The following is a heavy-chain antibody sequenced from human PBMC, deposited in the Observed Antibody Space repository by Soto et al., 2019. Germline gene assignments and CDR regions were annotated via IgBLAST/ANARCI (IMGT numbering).Heavy chain of an antibody. D-gene: IGHD6-13*01. Sequence: GGSLRLSCAASGFTFSSYAMHWVRQDPGKGLEWVAVISYDGSNKYYADSVKGRFTISRDNSKNTLYLQMNSLRAEDTAVYYCARDIAAAGYFDYWGQGTLVTVSS. CDR1: GFTFSSYA. J-gene: IGHJ4*02. CDR3: ARDIAAAGYFDY. V-gene: IGHV3-30-3*01. CDR2: ISYDGSNK.